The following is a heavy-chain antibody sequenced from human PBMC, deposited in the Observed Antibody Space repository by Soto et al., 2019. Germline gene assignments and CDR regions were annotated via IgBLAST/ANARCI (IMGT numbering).Heavy chain of an antibody. Sequence: GGSLRLSCAASGFTFSSYSMNWVRQAPGKGLEWVSYISSSSSTIYYADSVKGRFTISRDNAKNSLYLQMNSLRDEDTAVYYCATIRAVAGRRVYFDYWGQGTLVTVSS. D-gene: IGHD6-19*01. CDR3: ATIRAVAGRRVYFDY. CDR1: GFTFSSYS. V-gene: IGHV3-48*02. CDR2: ISSSSSTI. J-gene: IGHJ4*02.